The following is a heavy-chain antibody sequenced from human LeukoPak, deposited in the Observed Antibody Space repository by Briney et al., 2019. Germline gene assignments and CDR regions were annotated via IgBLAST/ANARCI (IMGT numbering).Heavy chain of an antibody. D-gene: IGHD2-8*01. CDR1: GYIFANFF. V-gene: IGHV1-2*02. J-gene: IGHJ4*02. Sequence: ASVKVSCKTSGYIFANFFIHWVRQAPGQGLEWMGWINPNSGDTDYSQKFQGRVIMTRDTSISTGYMELSRLRSDDTAVYYCARGMYDSIPVWGQGTLVTVSS. CDR3: ARGMYDSIPV. CDR2: INPNSGDT.